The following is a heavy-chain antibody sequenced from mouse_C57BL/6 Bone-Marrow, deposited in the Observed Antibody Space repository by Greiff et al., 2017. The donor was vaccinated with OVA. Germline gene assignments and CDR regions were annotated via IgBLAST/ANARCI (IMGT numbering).Heavy chain of an antibody. D-gene: IGHD2-4*01. CDR1: GYTFTSYG. Sequence: VKLVESGAELARPGASVKLSCKASGYTFTSYGISWVKQRTGQGLEWIGEIYPRSGNTYYNEKFKGKATLTADKFSSTAYMELRSLTSEDSSVYFCARSYYDYLFDYWGQGTTLTVSS. J-gene: IGHJ2*01. CDR3: ARSYYDYLFDY. CDR2: IYPRSGNT. V-gene: IGHV1-81*01.